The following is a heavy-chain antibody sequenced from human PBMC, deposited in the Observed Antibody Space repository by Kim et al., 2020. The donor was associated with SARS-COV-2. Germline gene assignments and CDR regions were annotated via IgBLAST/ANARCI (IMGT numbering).Heavy chain of an antibody. CDR1: GYSFTSYW. J-gene: IGHJ6*02. CDR2: IYPGDSDT. V-gene: IGHV5-51*01. D-gene: IGHD4-17*01. CDR3: ARQAPWPRGYGDQYGMDV. Sequence: GESLKISCKGSGYSFTSYWIGWVRQMPGKGLEWMGIIYPGDSDTRYSPSFQGQVTISADKSIRTAYLQWSSLKASDTAMYYCARQAPWPRGYGDQYGMDVWGQGTTVTVSS.